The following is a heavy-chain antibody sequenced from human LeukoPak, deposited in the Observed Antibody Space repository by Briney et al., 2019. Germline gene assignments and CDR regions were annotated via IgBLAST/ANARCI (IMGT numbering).Heavy chain of an antibody. J-gene: IGHJ6*03. D-gene: IGHD6-13*01. V-gene: IGHV3-21*01. CDR2: ISSSSSYI. CDR3: ARVGRKAAAPMDV. CDR1: GFTFRSYT. Sequence: GGPLRPSCAASGFTFRSYTMNGFRQAPGKGREWVSSISSSSSYIYYADSVKGRFTISRDNAKNSLYLQMNSLRAEDTAVYYCARVGRKAAAPMDVWGKGTTVTVSS.